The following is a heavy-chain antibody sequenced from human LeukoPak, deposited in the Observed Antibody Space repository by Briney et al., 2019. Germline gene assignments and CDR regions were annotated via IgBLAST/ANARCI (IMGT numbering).Heavy chain of an antibody. Sequence: SETLSLTCAVYGGSFSGYYWSWIRQPPGKGLEWIGEINHSGSTNYNPSLKSRVTISVDTSKNQFSLKLSSVTAADTAVYYCARLGQWLASPARNWFDPWGQGTLVTVSS. CDR1: GGSFSGYY. J-gene: IGHJ5*02. CDR3: ARLGQWLASPARNWFDP. D-gene: IGHD6-19*01. CDR2: INHSGST. V-gene: IGHV4-34*01.